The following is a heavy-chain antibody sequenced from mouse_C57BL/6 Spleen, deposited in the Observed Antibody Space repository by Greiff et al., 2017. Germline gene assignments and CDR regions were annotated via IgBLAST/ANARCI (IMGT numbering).Heavy chain of an antibody. D-gene: IGHD1-1*01. Sequence: EVKLMEPGEGLVKPGGSLKLSCAASGFTFSSYAMSWVRQTPEKRLEWVAYISSGGDYIYYADTVKGRFTISRDNARNTLYLQMSRLKSEDTAMYYCTREGFYYYGSSPWSACWGQGTLVTVSA. CDR3: TREGFYYYGSSPWSAC. V-gene: IGHV5-9-1*02. J-gene: IGHJ3*01. CDR2: ISSGGDYI. CDR1: GFTFSSYA.